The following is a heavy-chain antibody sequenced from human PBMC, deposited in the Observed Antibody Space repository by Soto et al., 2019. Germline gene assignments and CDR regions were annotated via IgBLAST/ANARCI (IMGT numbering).Heavy chain of an antibody. V-gene: IGHV3-53*01. CDR3: ARDSAISGYVRGGMDV. CDR2: IYSGGST. Sequence: GGSLTLSCAASGFTVSTNYMSWVRQAPGKGLEWVSVIYSGGSTYYADSVKGRFTISRDNSKNTLYLHMNSLRAEDTAVYYCARDSAISGYVRGGMDVWGQGTTVTVSS. CDR1: GFTVSTNY. D-gene: IGHD5-12*01. J-gene: IGHJ6*02.